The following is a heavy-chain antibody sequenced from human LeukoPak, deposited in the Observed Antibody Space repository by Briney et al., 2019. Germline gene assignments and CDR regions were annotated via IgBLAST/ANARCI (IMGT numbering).Heavy chain of an antibody. CDR1: GGTFSSYA. D-gene: IGHD1-14*01. Sequence: ASVKVSCKASGGTFSSYAISWVRQAPGQGLEWMGGIIPIFGTANYAQKFQGRVTITADESTSTAYMELSSLRSEDTAVYYCARGASSTENFGYWGQGTLVTVSS. CDR2: IIPIFGTA. CDR3: ARGASSTENFGY. J-gene: IGHJ4*02. V-gene: IGHV1-69*13.